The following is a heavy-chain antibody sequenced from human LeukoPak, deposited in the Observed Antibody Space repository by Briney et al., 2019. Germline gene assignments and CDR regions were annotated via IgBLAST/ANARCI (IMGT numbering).Heavy chain of an antibody. CDR1: GFTFSSYG. J-gene: IGHJ4*02. Sequence: GGSLRLSCAASGFTFSSYGMHWVRQAPGKGLEWVAFIRYDGSDRYYADSVKGRFTISRDNSKNTLYLQMNSLRAEDTAVYYCAKDKWFGEPVDYWGQGTLVTVSS. V-gene: IGHV3-30*02. CDR3: AKDKWFGEPVDY. D-gene: IGHD3-10*01. CDR2: IRYDGSDR.